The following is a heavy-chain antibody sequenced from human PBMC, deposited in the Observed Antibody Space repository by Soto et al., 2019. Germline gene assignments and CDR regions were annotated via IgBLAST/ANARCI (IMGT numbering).Heavy chain of an antibody. V-gene: IGHV6-1*01. Sequence: KQSQTLSLTCAISGDSVSSNSAAWNWIRQSPSRGLEWLGRTYYRSKWYNDYAVSVKSRITINPDTSKNQFSLQLNSVTPEDTAVYYCARANDYGDSNWFDPWGQGTLVTVSS. D-gene: IGHD4-17*01. CDR3: ARANDYGDSNWFDP. CDR2: TYYRSKWYN. J-gene: IGHJ5*02. CDR1: GDSVSSNSAA.